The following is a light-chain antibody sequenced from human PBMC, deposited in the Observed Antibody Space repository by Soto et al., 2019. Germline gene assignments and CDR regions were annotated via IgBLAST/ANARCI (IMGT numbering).Light chain of an antibody. V-gene: IGKV1-39*01. Sequence: DIQMTQSPSSLSASVGDRVTITCRPSQSNITFLNWYQQIPGKAPKLLIYAVSNLQRGVPSRFSGSGSGTDFTLTNSSLKPEDSATNYCQQSYSNPRTFGQGTKLEI. CDR3: QQSYSNPRT. J-gene: IGKJ2*01. CDR2: AVS. CDR1: QSNITF.